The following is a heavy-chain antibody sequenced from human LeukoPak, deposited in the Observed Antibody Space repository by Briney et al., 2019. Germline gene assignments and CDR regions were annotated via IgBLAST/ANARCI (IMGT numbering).Heavy chain of an antibody. Sequence: PSETLSLTCTVSGGSISSYYWSWIRQPPGKGLEWIGYIYYSGSTNYNPSLKSRVTISVDTSKNQFSLKLSSVTAADTAVYYCARGRFTYCSGGSCYYNYFDYWGQGTLVTVSS. V-gene: IGHV4-59*01. J-gene: IGHJ4*02. CDR2: IYYSGST. D-gene: IGHD2-15*01. CDR1: GGSISSYY. CDR3: ARGRFTYCSGGSCYYNYFDY.